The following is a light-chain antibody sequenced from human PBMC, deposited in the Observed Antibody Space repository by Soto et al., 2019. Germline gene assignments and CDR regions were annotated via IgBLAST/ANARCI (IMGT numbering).Light chain of an antibody. CDR2: GAF. Sequence: ESVLMQSPGTLSLSPGERATLSCRASQTVTNNYLACYQQKPGQAPRLLVYGAFSRATGIPDRFSGSGSGTDFTLPMARLEREGFAVSYCRKYVRSQWTFGQGATVEIK. J-gene: IGKJ1*01. V-gene: IGKV3-20*01. CDR3: RKYVRSQWT. CDR1: QTVTNNY.